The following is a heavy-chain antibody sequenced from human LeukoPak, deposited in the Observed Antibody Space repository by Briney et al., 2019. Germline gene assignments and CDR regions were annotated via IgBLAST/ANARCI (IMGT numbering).Heavy chain of an antibody. Sequence: ASVKVSCKASGYTFTSYGTSWVRQAPGQGLEWMGWISAYNGNTNYEQKLQGRVTMTTDTSTSTAYMELRSLRSDDTAVYYCARALPAIVVVVAATRGIWFDPWGQGTLVTVSS. D-gene: IGHD2-15*01. CDR3: ARALPAIVVVVAATRGIWFDP. CDR1: GYTFTSYG. V-gene: IGHV1-18*01. J-gene: IGHJ5*02. CDR2: ISAYNGNT.